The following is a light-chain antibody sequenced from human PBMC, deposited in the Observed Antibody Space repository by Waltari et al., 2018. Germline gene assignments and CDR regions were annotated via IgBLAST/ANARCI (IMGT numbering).Light chain of an antibody. CDR2: DVR. CDR3: GSYSSSNTLV. J-gene: IGLJ3*02. V-gene: IGLV2-14*03. Sequence: QSALTQPASVSGSPGQSITISCTGTSSDVGGYDFVAYVSWYQQHPGKAPKLIISDVRNRTSGVSNRFSGSTSGKTASLTISGLQAEDEADYHGGSYSSSNTLVFGGGTKLTVL. CDR1: SSDVGGYDFVAY.